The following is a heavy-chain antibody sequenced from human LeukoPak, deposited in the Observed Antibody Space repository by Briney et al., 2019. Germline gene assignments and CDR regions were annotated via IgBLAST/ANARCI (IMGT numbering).Heavy chain of an antibody. D-gene: IGHD3-16*01. CDR1: GFTFTGYW. V-gene: IGHV3-7*01. Sequence: GGSLRLSCATSGFTFTGYWLSWVRQAPGKGLEWVANLGQDGTKKYYVDSVKGRFTISRDNAKNSLYLQMDSLRPEDTAVYYCARDRGTQSDYWGQGTLVTISS. CDR2: LGQDGTKK. J-gene: IGHJ4*02. CDR3: ARDRGTQSDY.